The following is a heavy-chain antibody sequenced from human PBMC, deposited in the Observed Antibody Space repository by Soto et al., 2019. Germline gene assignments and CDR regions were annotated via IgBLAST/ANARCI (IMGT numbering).Heavy chain of an antibody. D-gene: IGHD3-10*01. J-gene: IGHJ4*02. V-gene: IGHV4-34*01. Sequence: SETLSLTCAVYGGSFSGYYWSWIRQPPGKGLEWIGEINHSGSTNYNPSLKSRVTISVDTSKNQFSLKLSSVTAADTAVYYCARVSMRVRGVIKDCFDYWGQGTLVTVSS. CDR3: ARVSMRVRGVIKDCFDY. CDR1: GGSFSGYY. CDR2: INHSGST.